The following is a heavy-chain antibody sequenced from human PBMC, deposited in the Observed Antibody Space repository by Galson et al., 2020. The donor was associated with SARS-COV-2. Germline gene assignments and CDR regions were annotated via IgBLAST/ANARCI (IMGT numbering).Heavy chain of an antibody. V-gene: IGHV2-26*01. CDR1: GFPLSKARMG. CDR2: IFSDDEK. CDR3: ARISDNYYYYYAMDV. J-gene: IGHJ6*02. Sequence: ESGPTLVKPTETLTLTCTVSGFPLSKARMGVSWIRQPPGKALQWLAHIFSDDEKFYSTSLRSRLTISRDTSKSQVVLTMTNMGPVDTATYYCARISDNYYYYYAMDVWGQGTTVTVSS.